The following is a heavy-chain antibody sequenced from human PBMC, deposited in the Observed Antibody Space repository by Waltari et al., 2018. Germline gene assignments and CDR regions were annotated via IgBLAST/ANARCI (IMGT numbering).Heavy chain of an antibody. CDR1: GCSISRSSYY. D-gene: IGHD5-12*01. V-gene: IGHV4-39*07. J-gene: IGHJ3*02. Sequence: QLQLQESGPGLVKPSATLSLTCTVSGCSISRSSYYWGWIRQPPGKGLEWIGSIYYSGSTYYNPSLKSRVTISVDTSKNQFSLKLSSVTAADTAVYYCARQSKGRWLQLLAFDIWGQGTMVTVSS. CDR2: IYYSGST. CDR3: ARQSKGRWLQLLAFDI.